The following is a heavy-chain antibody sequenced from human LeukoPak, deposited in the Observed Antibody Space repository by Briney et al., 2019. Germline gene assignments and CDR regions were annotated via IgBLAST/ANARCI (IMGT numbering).Heavy chain of an antibody. CDR1: GSTFSSYW. J-gene: IGHJ6*03. V-gene: IGHV3-74*01. CDR2: INSDGSST. CDR3: ARGQVFGDYYYMDV. D-gene: IGHD3-3*01. Sequence: GGSLRLSCAASGSTFSSYWMHWVRQGPAKGLVWVSRINSDGSSTNYADSVKGRFTISRDNAKNTLYLQMKGLRAEDTAVYHCARGQVFGDYYYMDVWGKGTTVTVSS.